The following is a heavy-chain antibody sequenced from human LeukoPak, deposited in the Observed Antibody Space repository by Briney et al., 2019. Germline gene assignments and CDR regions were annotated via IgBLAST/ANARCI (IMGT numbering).Heavy chain of an antibody. J-gene: IGHJ6*02. CDR3: ASPSGFIPDYYSMEV. CDR1: GGTLNNYA. V-gene: IGHV1-69*04. CDR2: IIPALGFS. Sequence: GASVKVSCKASGGTLNNYAISWVRQAPGQGLEWMGRIIPALGFSNYAQKFQGRVTITADTSTSTAYMELSSLRSDDTAVYYCASPSGFIPDYYSMEVWGQGTTVAVSS. D-gene: IGHD3-10*01.